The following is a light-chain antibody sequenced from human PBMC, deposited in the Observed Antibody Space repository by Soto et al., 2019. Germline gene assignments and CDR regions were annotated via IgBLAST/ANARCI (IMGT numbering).Light chain of an antibody. CDR1: NSFSSC. J-gene: IGKJ1*01. Sequence: IQMTQSPSTLSASXGDRVTLSCRDRNSFSSCLAWYQQKPGXAPKLLXYDASSLESGVPSRFSGSGSATEFTRTISSRQPDDFATYYCQQYNSYSGTFGQGTKVDIK. V-gene: IGKV1-5*01. CDR3: QQYNSYSGT. CDR2: DAS.